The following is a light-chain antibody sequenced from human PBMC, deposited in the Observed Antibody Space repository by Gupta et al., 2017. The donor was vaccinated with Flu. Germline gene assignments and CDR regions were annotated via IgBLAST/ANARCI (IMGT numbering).Light chain of an antibody. CDR1: QSSDSW. CDR2: KAS. Sequence: PSTLSASVGDRVTITCRASQSSDSWLAWYQQKPGKAPKLLIYKASNVESGVPSRFSGSGSGTXFTLTTXSLQPDDFATYYCQQDRSYPWTFGXGTTVELK. V-gene: IGKV1-5*03. J-gene: IGKJ1*01. CDR3: QQDRSYPWT.